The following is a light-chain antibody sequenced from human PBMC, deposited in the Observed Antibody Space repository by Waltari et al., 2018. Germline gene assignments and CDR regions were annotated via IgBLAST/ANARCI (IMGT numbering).Light chain of an antibody. J-gene: IGLJ3*02. CDR3: GTWDSSLSAWV. CDR1: RSNVGKNF. Sequence: QSVLTQPPSVSAAPGQTVTISCSGRRSNVGKNFVTWYQQIPGPAPKLVIYENHKRPSGIPDRFSGSKSGTSATLAIAGLQTGDEADYYCGTWDSSLSAWVFGGGTKLTVL. V-gene: IGLV1-51*02. CDR2: ENH.